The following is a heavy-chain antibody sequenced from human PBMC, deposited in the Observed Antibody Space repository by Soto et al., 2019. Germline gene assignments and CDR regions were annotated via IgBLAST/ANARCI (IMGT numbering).Heavy chain of an antibody. D-gene: IGHD3-10*01. CDR1: GFTFSRHW. CDR3: VRDMRPVPWYGGISSAFDM. CDR2: TKTDGTT. J-gene: IGHJ3*02. Sequence: GGSLRLSCAASGFTFSRHWIHWVRQAPGQGLVWVSRTKTDGTTSFADSVRGRFTISRDNAENTLYLQMNSLRAEDTAVYYCVRDMRPVPWYGGISSAFDMWGQGTMVTVSS. V-gene: IGHV3-74*01.